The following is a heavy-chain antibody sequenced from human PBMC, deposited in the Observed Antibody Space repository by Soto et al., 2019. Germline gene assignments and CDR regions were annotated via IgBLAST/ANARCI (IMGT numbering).Heavy chain of an antibody. V-gene: IGHV1-69*13. CDR2: IIPIFGTA. CDR1: GGTFSSYA. CDR3: AMRAGTGYYYGMDV. D-gene: IGHD6-19*01. Sequence: SVKVSCKASGGTFSSYAISWVRRAPGQGLEWMGGIIPIFGTANYAQKFQGRVTITADESTSTAYMELSSLRSEDTAVYYCAMRAGTGYYYGMDVWGQGTTVTVSS. J-gene: IGHJ6*02.